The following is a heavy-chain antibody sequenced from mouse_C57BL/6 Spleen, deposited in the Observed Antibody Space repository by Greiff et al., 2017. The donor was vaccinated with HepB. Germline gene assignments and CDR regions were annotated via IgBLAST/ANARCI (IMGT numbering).Heavy chain of an antibody. CDR2: IYPGDGDT. CDR3: ARKGGVVEGYAMDY. V-gene: IGHV1-80*01. CDR1: GYAFSSYW. Sequence: QVQLQQSGAELVKPGASVKISCKASGYAFSSYWMNWVKKRPGKGLEWIGQIYPGDGDTNYNGKFKGKAKLTADKSSSKASMQLSSLTAEDSAVYFCARKGGVVEGYAMDYWGQGTSVTVSS. D-gene: IGHD1-1*01. J-gene: IGHJ4*01.